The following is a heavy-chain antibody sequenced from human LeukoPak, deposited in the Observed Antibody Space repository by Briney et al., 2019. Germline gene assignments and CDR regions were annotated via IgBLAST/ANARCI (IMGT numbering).Heavy chain of an antibody. CDR3: ARDLPSGYWPTETFDY. CDR1: GFTFSSYW. J-gene: IGHJ4*02. D-gene: IGHD3-22*01. Sequence: GGSLRLSCAASGFTFSSYWMHWVRQAPGKGLVRVSRINSDGSSTSYADSVKGRFTFSRDNAKNTLYLQMNSLRAEDTAVYYCARDLPSGYWPTETFDYWGQGTLVTVSS. CDR2: INSDGSST. V-gene: IGHV3-74*01.